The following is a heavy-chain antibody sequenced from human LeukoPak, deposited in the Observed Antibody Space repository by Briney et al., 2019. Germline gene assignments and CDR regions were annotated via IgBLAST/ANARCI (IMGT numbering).Heavy chain of an antibody. CDR3: AREVSGSSYFDY. Sequence: GGSLRLSCAAFGFSFSSYAMNWVRRAPEKGLDWVSGISGSGGKTYYADSVKGRFTISRDNSKNTLYLQMNSLSAEDTAVYYCAREVSGSSYFDYWGQGTQVTVSS. CDR2: ISGSGGKT. CDR1: GFSFSSYA. V-gene: IGHV3-23*01. J-gene: IGHJ4*02. D-gene: IGHD1-26*01.